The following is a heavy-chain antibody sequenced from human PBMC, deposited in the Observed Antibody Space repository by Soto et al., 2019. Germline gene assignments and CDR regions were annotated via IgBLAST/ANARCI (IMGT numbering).Heavy chain of an antibody. CDR2: MYYSGST. J-gene: IGHJ5*02. CDR1: GGSISSDY. Sequence: SETLSLTCTVSGGSISSDYWSWIRLPPGKGLEWIGHMYYSGSTKYNPSLKSRVTISIDTSRNHFSLKLTSVTAADTALYYCARGYYDRNGYYPWGQGTLVTVSS. CDR3: ARGYYDRNGYYP. D-gene: IGHD3-22*01. V-gene: IGHV4-59*01.